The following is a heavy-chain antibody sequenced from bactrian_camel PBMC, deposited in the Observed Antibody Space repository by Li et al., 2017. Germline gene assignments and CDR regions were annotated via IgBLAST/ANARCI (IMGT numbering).Heavy chain of an antibody. V-gene: IGHV3S63*01. D-gene: IGHD6*01. J-gene: IGHJ4*01. Sequence: QLVESGGGSVQAGGSLRLSCAPSGDDYNTNYMVVAWFRQAPGKEREGVANIWIGDGSSNYADSVKGRFTISQDNAKNTVYLEMSDLEPDDAAMYYCAAASNCAVVAGIPPHEYTYYGQGTQVTVS. CDR3: AAASNCAVVAGIPPHEYTY. CDR1: GDDYNTNYMV. CDR2: IWIGDGSS.